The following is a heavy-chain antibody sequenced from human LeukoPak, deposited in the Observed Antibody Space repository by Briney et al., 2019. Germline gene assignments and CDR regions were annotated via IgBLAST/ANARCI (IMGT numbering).Heavy chain of an antibody. CDR1: GGTFSSYA. J-gene: IGHJ4*02. D-gene: IGHD3-3*01. V-gene: IGHV1-69*13. CDR2: IIPIFGTA. CDR3: ARARIASVLRFLEWPPLDY. Sequence: SVKVSCKASGGTFSSYAISWVRQAPGQGLEWMGGIIPIFGTANYAQKFQGRVTITADESTSTAYMELSSLRSEDTAVYYCARARIASVLRFLEWPPLDYWGQGTLVTVSS.